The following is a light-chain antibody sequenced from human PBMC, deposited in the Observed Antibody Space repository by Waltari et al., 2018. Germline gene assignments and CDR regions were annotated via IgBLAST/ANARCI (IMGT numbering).Light chain of an antibody. Sequence: DIQLTQSPSSLSASVGDRVSIPCRASQNIHTYLNWYQQIPGKAPRLLISAASNFQSGVPSRFSGSGSGTDFTLTVTSLHPEDFAAYYCQQSYGSPPTFGPGTKIHIK. V-gene: IGKV1-39*01. J-gene: IGKJ3*01. CDR1: QNIHTY. CDR2: AAS. CDR3: QQSYGSPPT.